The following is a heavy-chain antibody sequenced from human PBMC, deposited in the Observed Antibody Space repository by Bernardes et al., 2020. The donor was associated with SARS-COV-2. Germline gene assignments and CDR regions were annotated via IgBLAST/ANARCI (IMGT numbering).Heavy chain of an antibody. V-gene: IGHV3-21*01. D-gene: IGHD3-16*02. CDR1: GFTFNSYS. J-gene: IGHJ4*02. CDR3: VRGYTGVPTSIQFDQ. Sequence: VGSLRLSCAASGFTFNSYSMNWVRQTPGKGLEWVASINLNSDYIYYAVSVRGRFTISRDNAQNSLFLQMNSLRAEDTALYYCVRGYTGVPTSIQFDQWGRGTLVTVSS. CDR2: INLNSDYI.